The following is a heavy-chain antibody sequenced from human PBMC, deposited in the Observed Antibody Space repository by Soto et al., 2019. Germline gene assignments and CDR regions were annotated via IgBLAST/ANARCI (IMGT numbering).Heavy chain of an antibody. CDR1: GGTFSSYG. D-gene: IGHD2-21*02. V-gene: IGHV1-69*13. Sequence: GASVKVCCKASGGTFSSYGISWVRQAPGQGLEWMGGIIPIFGTANYAQKFQGRVTITADESTSTAYMELSSLRSEDTAVYYCARDPGYCGGDCYSGFDYWGQGTLVTVSS. CDR2: IIPIFGTA. J-gene: IGHJ4*02. CDR3: ARDPGYCGGDCYSGFDY.